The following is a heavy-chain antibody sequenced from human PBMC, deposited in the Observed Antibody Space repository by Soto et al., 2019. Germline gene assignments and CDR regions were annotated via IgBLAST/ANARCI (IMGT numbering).Heavy chain of an antibody. V-gene: IGHV1-58*01. D-gene: IGHD3-3*01. CDR3: AADNDFWSGSYYFDY. CDR2: IVVGSGNT. CDR1: GFTFTRSA. J-gene: IGHJ4*02. Sequence: SVKVSCKASGFTFTRSAVRWVRQARGQRLEWIGWIVVGSGNTNYAQKFQERVTITRDMSTSTAYMELSSLRSEDTAVYYCAADNDFWSGSYYFDYWGQGTLVTVSS.